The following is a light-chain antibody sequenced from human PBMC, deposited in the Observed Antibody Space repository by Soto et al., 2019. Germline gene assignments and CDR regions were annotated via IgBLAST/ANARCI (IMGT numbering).Light chain of an antibody. Sequence: DIVMTQSTDSLAVSLGERATINGKSSQSVLYSSNNKNYLTWYQQKPGQPPKLLIYWASTRESGVPDRFSGSGSGTGFGLTISSLQSADFGVYYCQQYNNWPWTFGQGTKVDIK. CDR2: WAS. CDR1: QSVLYSSNNKNY. V-gene: IGKV4-1*01. J-gene: IGKJ1*01. CDR3: QQYNNWPWT.